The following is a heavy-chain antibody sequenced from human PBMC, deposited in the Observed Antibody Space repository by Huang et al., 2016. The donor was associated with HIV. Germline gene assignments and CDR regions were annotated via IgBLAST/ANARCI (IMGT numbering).Heavy chain of an antibody. D-gene: IGHD6-13*01. Sequence: EVQLVESGGGLVKPGGSLRLSCAASGFSLDSYNMYWFRQTPGKGLQWVSSISPSSSFIDYADSVKGRFSISRDNAKNSLYLQMNNLRGEDTAVYYCARDRGQQLSPFDSWGQGTLVTVSS. CDR1: GFSLDSYN. V-gene: IGHV3-21*01. J-gene: IGHJ4*02. CDR3: ARDRGQQLSPFDS. CDR2: ISPSSSFI.